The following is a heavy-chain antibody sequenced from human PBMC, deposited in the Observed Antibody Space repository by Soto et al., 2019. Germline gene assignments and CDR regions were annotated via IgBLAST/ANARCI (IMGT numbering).Heavy chain of an antibody. CDR3: VRERRGLGIVFDH. Sequence: GGSLRLSCATAGFNVSDNYMGWVRQAPGKGLEWVSSFFTGGSTDYADSVKGRFTISRDDSKNTVYLQTNSLRAEDTAVYFCVRERRGLGIVFDHWGQGTLVTVSS. CDR2: FFTGGST. J-gene: IGHJ4*02. CDR1: GFNVSDNY. D-gene: IGHD6-19*01. V-gene: IGHV3-53*01.